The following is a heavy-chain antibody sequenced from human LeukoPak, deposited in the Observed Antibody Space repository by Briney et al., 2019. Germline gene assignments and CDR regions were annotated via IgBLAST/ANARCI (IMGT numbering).Heavy chain of an antibody. D-gene: IGHD6-13*01. CDR3: ARDLEQQLGGY. CDR2: INAGNGNT. J-gene: IGHJ4*02. Sequence: ASVKVSCKASGYTFTSYAMHWVRQAPGQRLEWMGWINAGNGNTKYSQKFQGRVTITRDTSASTAYMELSSPRSEDTAVYYCARDLEQQLGGYWGQGTLVTVSS. CDR1: GYTFTSYA. V-gene: IGHV1-3*01.